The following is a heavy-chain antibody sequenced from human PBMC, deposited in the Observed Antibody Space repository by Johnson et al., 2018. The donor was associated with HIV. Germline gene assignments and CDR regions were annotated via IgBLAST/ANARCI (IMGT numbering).Heavy chain of an antibody. V-gene: IGHV3-30*04. CDR2: ISYDGSNK. CDR3: AVGLNTDAFDI. J-gene: IGHJ3*02. Sequence: QVQLVESGGGVVQPGRSLRLSCAASGFTFSSYAMHWVRQAPGKGLEWVVVISYDGSNKYYADSVKGRFTISRDNSKNTLYLQMNSLRAEDTAVYYCAVGLNTDAFDIWGQGTMVTVSS. D-gene: IGHD3/OR15-3a*01. CDR1: GFTFSSYA.